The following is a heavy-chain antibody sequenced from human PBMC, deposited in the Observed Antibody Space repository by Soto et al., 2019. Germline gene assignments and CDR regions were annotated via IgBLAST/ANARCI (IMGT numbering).Heavy chain of an antibody. Sequence: QVTLREPGPVLVKPTETLTLTCNVSGFSLSTGRMGVSWILQPPGKALEWLAHIFSDAERSYSTSLQGRLTISNDSSGSKVVLTMTNMDPVDTGTYFCVRMNAYSYSYYYAMDVWGLGTTVTVSS. CDR1: GFSLSTGRMG. CDR2: IFSDAER. D-gene: IGHD3-16*01. V-gene: IGHV2-26*01. CDR3: VRMNAYSYSYYYAMDV. J-gene: IGHJ6*02.